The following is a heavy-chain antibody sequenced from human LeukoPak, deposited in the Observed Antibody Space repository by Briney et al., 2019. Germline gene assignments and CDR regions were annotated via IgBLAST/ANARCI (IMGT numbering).Heavy chain of an antibody. Sequence: GASVKVSCKASGYTFTNYYMHWVRQAPGQGLEWMGIITPSGGSTSYAQKFQGRVSMTRDTSTSTVYMELSSLRSEDTAVYHCARVLGWYYDSSGYSRAFDYWGQGTLVTVSS. CDR3: ARVLGWYYDSSGYSRAFDY. J-gene: IGHJ4*02. D-gene: IGHD3-22*01. CDR2: ITPSGGST. CDR1: GYTFTNYY. V-gene: IGHV1-46*01.